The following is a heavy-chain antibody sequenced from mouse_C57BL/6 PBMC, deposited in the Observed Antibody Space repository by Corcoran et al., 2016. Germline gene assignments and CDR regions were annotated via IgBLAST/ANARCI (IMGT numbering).Heavy chain of an antibody. CDR2: IYPRSGNT. V-gene: IGHV1-81*01. J-gene: IGHJ1*03. CDR3: ARSGLGRGYFDV. Sequence: QVQLQQSGAELARPGASVKLSCKASGYTFTSYGISWVKQRTGQGLEWIGEIYPRSGNTYYNEKFKGKATLTADKSSSTAYMELRSLTSEDSAVYFCARSGLGRGYFDVWGTGTTVTVSS. D-gene: IGHD4-1*01. CDR1: GYTFTSYG.